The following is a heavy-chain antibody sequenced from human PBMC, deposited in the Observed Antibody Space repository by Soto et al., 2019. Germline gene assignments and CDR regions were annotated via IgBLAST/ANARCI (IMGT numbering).Heavy chain of an antibody. CDR1: GGSISSGGYY. J-gene: IGHJ4*02. CDR3: ARLGIGYDFWSGYPHFDY. V-gene: IGHV4-31*03. Sequence: PSETLSLTCTVSGGSISSGGYYWSWIRQHPGKGLEWIGYIYYSGSTYYNPSLKSRVTISVDTSKNQFSLKLSSVTAADTAVYYCARLGIGYDFWSGYPHFDYWGQGTMVTSPQ. CDR2: IYYSGST. D-gene: IGHD3-3*01.